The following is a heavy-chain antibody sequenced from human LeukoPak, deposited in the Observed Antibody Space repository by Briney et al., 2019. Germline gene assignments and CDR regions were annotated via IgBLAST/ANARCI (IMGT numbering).Heavy chain of an antibody. CDR1: GFTFSSYS. V-gene: IGHV3-21*01. D-gene: IGHD2-2*02. Sequence: GGSLRLSCAASGFTFSSYSMNWVRQAPGKGLEWVSSISSSSSYIYYADSVKGRFTISRDNAKSSLYLQMNSLRAEDTAVYYCARTHCSSASCYSHNWFDPWGQGTLVTVSS. CDR2: ISSSSSYI. CDR3: ARTHCSSASCYSHNWFDP. J-gene: IGHJ5*02.